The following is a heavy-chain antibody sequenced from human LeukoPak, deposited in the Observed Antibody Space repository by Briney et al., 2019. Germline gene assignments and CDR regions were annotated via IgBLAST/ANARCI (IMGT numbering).Heavy chain of an antibody. CDR2: IIPIFGTA. D-gene: IGHD4-17*01. CDR3: ARDYGDFRFDY. J-gene: IGHJ4*02. V-gene: IGHV1-69*05. CDR1: GYTFTSYA. Sequence: SVKVSCKASGYTFTSYAISWVRQAPGQGLGWMGRIIPIFGTANYTQKFQGRVTITTDESTSTAYMELSSLRSEDTAVYYCARDYGDFRFDYWGQGTLVTVSS.